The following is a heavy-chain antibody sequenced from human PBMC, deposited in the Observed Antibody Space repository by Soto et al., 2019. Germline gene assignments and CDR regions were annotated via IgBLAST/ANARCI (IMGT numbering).Heavy chain of an antibody. CDR3: ARAYSSGGYIAGSPYAFDI. D-gene: IGHD6-19*01. J-gene: IGHJ3*02. CDR2: ISAYNGNT. V-gene: IGHV1-18*01. Sequence: QVQLVQSGAEVKKPGASVKVSCKASGYTFTSYGISWVRQAPGQGLEWMGWISAYNGNTNYAQKLQGRVTMTTDTSTSTAYMELRSLRSDDSAVYYCARAYSSGGYIAGSPYAFDIWGQGTMVTVSS. CDR1: GYTFTSYG.